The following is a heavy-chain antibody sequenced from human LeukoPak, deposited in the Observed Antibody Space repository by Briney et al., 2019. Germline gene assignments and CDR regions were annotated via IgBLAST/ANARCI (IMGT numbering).Heavy chain of an antibody. CDR1: GGSISSYY. V-gene: IGHV4-34*01. CDR2: INHSGST. CDR3: AREEYWELPYFDY. J-gene: IGHJ4*02. D-gene: IGHD1-26*01. Sequence: SETLSLTCTVSGGSISSYYWSWIRQPPGKGLEWIGEINHSGSTNYNPSLKSRVTISVDTSKNQFSLKLSSVTAADTAVYYCAREEYWELPYFDYWGQGTLVTVSS.